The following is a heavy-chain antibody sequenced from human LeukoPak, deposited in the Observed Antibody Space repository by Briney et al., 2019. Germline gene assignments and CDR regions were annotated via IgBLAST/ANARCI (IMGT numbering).Heavy chain of an antibody. J-gene: IGHJ4*02. D-gene: IGHD4-23*01. Sequence: GASVKVSCKASGYTFTTYDINWVRQATGQGLEWMGWMNPNSGNTGYAQKFQGRVTMTRNTSISTAYMELSSLRSEDTAVYYCASQRYGGKGLCDYWGQGTLVTVSS. CDR2: MNPNSGNT. V-gene: IGHV1-8*01. CDR1: GYTFTTYD. CDR3: ASQRYGGKGLCDY.